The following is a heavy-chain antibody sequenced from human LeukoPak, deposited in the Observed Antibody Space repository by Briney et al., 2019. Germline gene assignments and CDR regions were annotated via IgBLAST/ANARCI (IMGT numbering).Heavy chain of an antibody. CDR3: ATAKVYSYGDFDY. CDR2: IGGSGGGT. Sequence: GGSLRLSCAASGFTFSSYAMSWVRQAPGKGLEYVSFIGGSGGGTNYADSVKGRFTISRDNSKNTLYLQMNSLRAEDTAVYYCATAKVYSYGDFDYWGQGTLVTVSS. V-gene: IGHV3-23*01. D-gene: IGHD5-18*01. J-gene: IGHJ4*02. CDR1: GFTFSSYA.